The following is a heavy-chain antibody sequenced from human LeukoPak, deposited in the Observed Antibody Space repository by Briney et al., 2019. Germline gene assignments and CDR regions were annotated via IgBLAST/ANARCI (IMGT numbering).Heavy chain of an antibody. CDR3: ARGGLVELRINDAFDI. V-gene: IGHV1-2*02. CDR1: GYTFTGYY. D-gene: IGHD1-7*01. J-gene: IGHJ3*02. Sequence: ASVKVSCKASGYTFTGYYMHWVRQAPGQGLEWMGWINHNSGGTNYAQKFQGRVTMTRDTSISTAYMELSRLRSDDTAVYYCARGGLVELRINDAFDIWGQGTMVTVSS. CDR2: INHNSGGT.